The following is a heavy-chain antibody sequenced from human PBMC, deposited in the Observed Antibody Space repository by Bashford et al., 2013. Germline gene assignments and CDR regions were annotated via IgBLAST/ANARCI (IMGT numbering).Heavy chain of an antibody. CDR2: ISGSAGDSDT. J-gene: IGHJ4*02. CDR3: ARRKVGATAIDY. Sequence: SGFGFSGQCHELGPARLQGKGLEWVSAISGSAGDSDTRYSPSFQGQVTISADKSISTAYLQWSSLKASDTAMYYCARRKVGATAIDYWAQGTPGHPSPQ. D-gene: IGHD1-26*01. V-gene: IGHV5-51*01. CDR1: GFGFSGQC.